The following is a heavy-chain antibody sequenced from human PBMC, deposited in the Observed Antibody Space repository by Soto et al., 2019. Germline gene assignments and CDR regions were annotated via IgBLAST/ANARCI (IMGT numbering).Heavy chain of an antibody. CDR1: GGTFSSYA. D-gene: IGHD3-9*01. J-gene: IGHJ6*02. V-gene: IGHV1-69*13. Sequence: ASVKVSCKASGGTFSSYAISWVRQAPGQGLEWMGGIIPIFGTANYAQKFQGRVTITADESTSTAYMELSSLRSEDTAVYYCARGKYDILTYYYYDMDVWGQVTTVTASS. CDR3: ARGKYDILTYYYYDMDV. CDR2: IIPIFGTA.